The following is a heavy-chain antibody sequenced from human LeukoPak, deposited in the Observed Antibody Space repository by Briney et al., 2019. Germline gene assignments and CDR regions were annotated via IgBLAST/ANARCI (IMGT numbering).Heavy chain of an antibody. D-gene: IGHD2-2*01. J-gene: IGHJ6*03. V-gene: IGHV1-69*05. Sequence: GASVKVSCKASGGTFSSYAISWVRQAPGQGLEWMGGIIPIFGTANYAQKFQGRVTITTDESTSTAYMELSSLRSEDTAVYYCARGDIVVVPAASRYYYMDVWGKGTTVTVSS. CDR1: GGTFSSYA. CDR3: ARGDIVVVPAASRYYYMDV. CDR2: IIPIFGTA.